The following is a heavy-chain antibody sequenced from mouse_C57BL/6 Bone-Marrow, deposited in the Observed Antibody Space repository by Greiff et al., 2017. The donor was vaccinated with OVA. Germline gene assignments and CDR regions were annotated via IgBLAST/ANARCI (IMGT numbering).Heavy chain of an antibody. J-gene: IGHJ1*03. D-gene: IGHD1-1*01. V-gene: IGHV1-42*01. CDR2: INPSTGGT. CDR3: ARNGYYGSSWYFDV. Sequence: EVQLQQSGPELVKPGASVKISCKASGYSFTGYYMNWVKQSPEKSLEWIGEINPSTGGTTYNQKFKAKATLTVDKSSSTAYMQLKSLTSEDSAVYYCARNGYYGSSWYFDVWGTGTTVTVSS. CDR1: GYSFTGYY.